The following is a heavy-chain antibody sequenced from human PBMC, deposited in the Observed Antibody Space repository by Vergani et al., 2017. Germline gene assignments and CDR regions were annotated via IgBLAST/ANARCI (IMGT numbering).Heavy chain of an antibody. V-gene: IGHV4-31*03. CDR1: GGSISSGGYY. Sequence: QVQLQESGPGLVKPSQTLSLTCTVSGGSISSGGYYWSWIRQHPGKGLEWIGYIYYSGSTYYNPSLKSRVTISVDTSKNQFSLKLSSVTAADTAVYYCARRARRRLHSFYGMDVWGQGTTVTVSS. CDR2: IYYSGST. D-gene: IGHD4-11*01. J-gene: IGHJ6*02. CDR3: ARRARRRLHSFYGMDV.